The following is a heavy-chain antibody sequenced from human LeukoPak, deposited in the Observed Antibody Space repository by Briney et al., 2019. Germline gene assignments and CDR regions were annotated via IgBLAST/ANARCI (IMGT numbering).Heavy chain of an antibody. J-gene: IGHJ4*02. CDR2: ISYDGSNK. D-gene: IGHD4-23*01. CDR3: ARGGGNSMTPFDY. Sequence: PGGSLRLSCAASGFIFSSYAMHWVRQAPGKGLEWVAVISYDGSNKYYADSVKGRFTISRDNSKNTLYLQMNSLRAEDTAVYYCARGGGNSMTPFDYWGQGTLVTVSS. V-gene: IGHV3-30-3*01. CDR1: GFIFSSYA.